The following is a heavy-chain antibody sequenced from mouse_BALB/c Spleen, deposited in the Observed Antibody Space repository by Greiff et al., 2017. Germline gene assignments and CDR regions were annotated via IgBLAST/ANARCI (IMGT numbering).Heavy chain of an antibody. Sequence: QVQLKESGPGLVEPSQSLSITCTVSGFSLTSYGVHWVRQPPGKGLEWLGVIWAGGSTNYNSAFMSRLSISKDNSKSQVFLKMNSQQTDDTAMYYCARDGGNYEAYYYAMDYWGQGTSVTVSS. CDR3: ARDGGNYEAYYYAMDY. CDR2: IWAGGST. CDR1: GFSLTSYG. J-gene: IGHJ4*01. D-gene: IGHD1-1*02. V-gene: IGHV2-9*02.